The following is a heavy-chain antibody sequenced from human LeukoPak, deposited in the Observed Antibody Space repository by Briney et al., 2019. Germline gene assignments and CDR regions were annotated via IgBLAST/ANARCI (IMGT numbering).Heavy chain of an antibody. CDR1: GGSISSGSYH. CDR2: IYYSGST. J-gene: IGHJ3*02. V-gene: IGHV4-31*03. D-gene: IGHD3-10*01. CDR3: ARCHYGSGTYAHGFDI. Sequence: PSQTLSLTCTVSGGSISSGSYHWSWIRQHPGKGLEWIGYIYYSGSTYYNSSLKSRVTISVDTSKNQFSLKLSSVTAADTAVYYCARCHYGSGTYAHGFDIWGQGTMVTVSS.